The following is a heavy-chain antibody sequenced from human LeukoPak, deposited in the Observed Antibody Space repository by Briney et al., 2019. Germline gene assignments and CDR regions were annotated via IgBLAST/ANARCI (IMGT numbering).Heavy chain of an antibody. V-gene: IGHV3-23*01. CDR3: AKVDLIVLAGIVEY. J-gene: IGHJ4*02. CDR2: ISGSGGGT. D-gene: IGHD6-19*01. CDR1: GFTFSSYS. Sequence: PGGSLRLSCAASGFTFSSYSMTWVRQPPGKGLEWVSTISGSGGGTYYADSVKGRLTISRDNSQNTLYLQMNSLRAEDTAVYYCAKVDLIVLAGIVEYWGRGTLVTVSS.